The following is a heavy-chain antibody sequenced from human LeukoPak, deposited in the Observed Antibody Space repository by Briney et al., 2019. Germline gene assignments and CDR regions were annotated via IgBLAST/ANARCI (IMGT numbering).Heavy chain of an antibody. CDR2: INHSGST. CDR1: GGSISSGDYY. J-gene: IGHJ5*02. V-gene: IGHV4-39*07. Sequence: PSETLSLTCTVSGGSISSGDYYGSWIRQPPGKGLEWIGEINHSGSTNYNPSLKSRVTISVDTSKNQFSLKLSSVTAADTAVYYCARGDNWFDPWGQGTLVTVSS. CDR3: ARGDNWFDP.